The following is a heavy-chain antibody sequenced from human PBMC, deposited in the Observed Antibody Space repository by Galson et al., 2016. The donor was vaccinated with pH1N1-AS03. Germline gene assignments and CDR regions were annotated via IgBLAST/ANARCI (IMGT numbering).Heavy chain of an antibody. CDR1: GYAFSSYG. Sequence: SVKVSCKASGYAFSSYGVSWVRQATGQGLEWMGWMNPSSGNTGYAQKFQGRVTMTRDTSISTAYMELSSLRSEDTAVYYCARMDNRGTSTDWFDPWGQGTLVTVSS. D-gene: IGHD3-16*01. CDR3: ARMDNRGTSTDWFDP. CDR2: MNPSSGNT. J-gene: IGHJ5*02. V-gene: IGHV1-8*01.